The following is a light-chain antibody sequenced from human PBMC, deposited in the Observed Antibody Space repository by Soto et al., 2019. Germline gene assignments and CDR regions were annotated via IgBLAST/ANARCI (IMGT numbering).Light chain of an antibody. J-gene: IGKJ1*01. CDR3: QQYGSSPWT. Sequence: EIVLTQSPGTLSLSPGERATLSCRASQSVSSSYLVWHQQKPGQAPRLLIYGASIRATGIPARFSGSGSGTEFTLTISSLQSEDFAVYYCQQYGSSPWTFGQGTKVDIK. CDR2: GAS. CDR1: QSVSSSY. V-gene: IGKV3-20*01.